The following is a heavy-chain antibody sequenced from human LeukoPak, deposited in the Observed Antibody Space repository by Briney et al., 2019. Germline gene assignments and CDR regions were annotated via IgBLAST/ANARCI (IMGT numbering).Heavy chain of an antibody. D-gene: IGHD1-26*01. Sequence: PSETLSLTCTVSGGSISSYYWSRIRQPPGKGLEWIGYIYYSGSTNYNPSLKSRVTISVDTSKNQFSLKLSSVTAADTAVYYCARLRGIVGASPWGQGTLVTVSS. CDR1: GGSISSYY. CDR3: ARLRGIVGASP. J-gene: IGHJ5*02. CDR2: IYYSGST. V-gene: IGHV4-59*08.